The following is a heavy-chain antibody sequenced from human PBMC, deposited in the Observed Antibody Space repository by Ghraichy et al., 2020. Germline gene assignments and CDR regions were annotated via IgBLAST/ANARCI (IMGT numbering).Heavy chain of an antibody. D-gene: IGHD4-17*01. J-gene: IGHJ4*02. CDR1: GFSFSAYW. Sequence: GGSLRLSCAASGFSFSAYWVTGFPQAPGMGRGWGAKITKDGSQKYNVDSVKGRSTISRDNAKNSLYLQMNSLRAEDTAVYYCARDPRCPDYWGQGALVTVSS. CDR2: ITKDGSQK. CDR3: ARDPRCPDY. V-gene: IGHV3-7*01.